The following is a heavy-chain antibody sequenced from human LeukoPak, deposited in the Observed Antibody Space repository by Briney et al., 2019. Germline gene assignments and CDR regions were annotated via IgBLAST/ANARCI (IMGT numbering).Heavy chain of an antibody. D-gene: IGHD4-11*01. Sequence: GSSVNDSCKASGYSFTNYGIIWVRQTPGQGLQWMGWISAHNGNTNYAQQLQGKVTLTPEPSTSTVYMELRSLTSDDTAVYYCARAETTLLLNYWGQGTLVTVSS. V-gene: IGHV1-18*01. J-gene: IGHJ4*02. CDR1: GYSFTNYG. CDR3: ARAETTLLLNY. CDR2: ISAHNGNT.